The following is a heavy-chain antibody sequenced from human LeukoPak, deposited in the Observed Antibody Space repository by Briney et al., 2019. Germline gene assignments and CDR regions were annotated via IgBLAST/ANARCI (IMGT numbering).Heavy chain of an antibody. D-gene: IGHD2-2*02. J-gene: IGHJ6*03. CDR1: GGSISSYY. CDR2: IYSSGST. V-gene: IGHV4-59*08. CDR3: ARQTPYCSSTSCYTVHYYYYYYMDV. Sequence: PSETLSLTCTVPGGSISSYYWSWIRQPPGKGLERIGNIYSSGSTNYNPSLKSRVTISVDTSKNQFSLKLSSVTAADTAVYYCARQTPYCSSTSCYTVHYYYYYYMDVWGKGTTVTISS.